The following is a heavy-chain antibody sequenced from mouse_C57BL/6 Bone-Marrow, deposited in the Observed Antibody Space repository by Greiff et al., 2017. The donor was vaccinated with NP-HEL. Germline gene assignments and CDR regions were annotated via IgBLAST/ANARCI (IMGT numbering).Heavy chain of an antibody. CDR3: ALYYYCSSYHYYYAMDY. CDR2: IYPGSGNT. V-gene: IGHV1-66*01. Sequence: VQLQQSGPELVKPGASVKISCKASGYSFTSYYIHWVKQRPGQGLEWIGWIYPGSGNTKYNEKFKGKATLTADTSSSTAYMQLSSLTSEDSAVYYCALYYYCSSYHYYYAMDYWGQGTSVTVSS. J-gene: IGHJ4*01. CDR1: GYSFTSYY. D-gene: IGHD1-1*01.